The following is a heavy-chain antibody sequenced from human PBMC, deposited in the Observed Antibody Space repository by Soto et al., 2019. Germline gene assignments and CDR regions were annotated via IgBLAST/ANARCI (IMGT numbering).Heavy chain of an antibody. CDR1: GASVSSDSYC. J-gene: IGHJ6*02. V-gene: IGHV4-61*01. CDR2: FYFTGST. Sequence: SETLSLTSTVSGASVSSDSYCWAWIRQPPGKGLEWIGCFYFTGSTKTNPSLQSRVSISVDESKNQMSLKLNSVTAADTAVYYCAKDPRFYGMDVWGQGTRVTVSS. CDR3: AKDPRFYGMDV.